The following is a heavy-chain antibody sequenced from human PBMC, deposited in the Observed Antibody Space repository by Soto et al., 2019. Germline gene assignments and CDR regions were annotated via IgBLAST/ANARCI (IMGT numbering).Heavy chain of an antibody. Sequence: QVQLQESGPGLVKPSETLSLTCTVSGGSISSYYWSWIRQPPGKGLEWIGYIYYSGSTNYNPSFKSRVTISVDSSKIQFSLKLSSVTAADTAVYYCARHGRGTTVTTRLFFFDYWGQGTLVTVSS. CDR1: GGSISSYY. CDR2: IYYSGST. CDR3: ARHGRGTTVTTRLFFFDY. V-gene: IGHV4-59*08. J-gene: IGHJ4*02. D-gene: IGHD4-17*01.